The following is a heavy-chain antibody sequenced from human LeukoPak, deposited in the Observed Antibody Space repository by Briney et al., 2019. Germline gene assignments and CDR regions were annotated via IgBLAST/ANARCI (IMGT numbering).Heavy chain of an antibody. D-gene: IGHD3-16*01. CDR2: INPNSGGR. J-gene: IGHJ4*02. CDR3: SSMETTTYYDYAWGSSRRCYFDY. Sequence: ASVKVSCKASGYTFTGYCIHWVRQPPGQGLEWMGWINPNSGGRNYAQKFQGRVTITRDTSISTAYMDLSRLRSDDAAAYYCSSMETTTYYDYAWGSSRRCYFDYWGQGTLVTVSS. V-gene: IGHV1-2*02. CDR1: GYTFTGYC.